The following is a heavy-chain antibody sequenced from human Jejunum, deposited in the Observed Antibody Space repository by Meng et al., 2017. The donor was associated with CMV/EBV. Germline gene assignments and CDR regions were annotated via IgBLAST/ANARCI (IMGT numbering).Heavy chain of an antibody. J-gene: IGHJ5*02. CDR1: GFIVSGYG. CDR2: IRDDGSVK. Sequence: SGFIVSGYGMHWVRQAPGTGREWVAFIRDDGSVKYYADYVKGRFTISRDNSKNTLYLQMNSLRAEDTAVYYCAKDVAPSTSNNWFDPWGQGTLVTVSS. V-gene: IGHV3-30*02. CDR3: AKDVAPSTSNNWFDP. D-gene: IGHD2-2*01.